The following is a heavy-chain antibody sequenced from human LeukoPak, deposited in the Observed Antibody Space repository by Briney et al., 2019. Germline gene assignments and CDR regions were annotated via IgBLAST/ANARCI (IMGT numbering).Heavy chain of an antibody. V-gene: IGHV3-30*02. D-gene: IGHD3-3*01. J-gene: IGHJ4*02. CDR2: IRYDGSNK. Sequence: GGSLRLSCAASGFTFSSYGMHWVRQAPGKGLEWVAFIRYDGSNKYYADSVKGRFTISRDNSKNTLYLQMNSLRAEDTAVYYCAKGEGVSWSGYYRLDYWGQGTLVTVSS. CDR1: GFTFSSYG. CDR3: AKGEGVSWSGYYRLDY.